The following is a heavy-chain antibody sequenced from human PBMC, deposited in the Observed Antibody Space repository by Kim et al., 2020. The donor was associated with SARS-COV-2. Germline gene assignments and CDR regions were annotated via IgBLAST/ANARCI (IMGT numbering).Heavy chain of an antibody. D-gene: IGHD3-10*01. Sequence: ASVKVSCKASGYTFTSYYMHWVRQAPVQGLEGMGIINPSGGSTSYAQKFQGRVTMTRDTSTSTVYMEVSSLRSEETAVYYCARDIGTMVRGDHFDYWGQGALVTVSS. V-gene: IGHV1-46*01. CDR2: INPSGGST. J-gene: IGHJ4*02. CDR1: GYTFTSYY. CDR3: ARDIGTMVRGDHFDY.